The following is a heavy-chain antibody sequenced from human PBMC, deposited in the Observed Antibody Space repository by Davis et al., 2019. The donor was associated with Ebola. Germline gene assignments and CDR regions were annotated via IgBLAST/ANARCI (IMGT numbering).Heavy chain of an antibody. CDR3: ARDRYSDGSGYFFEQSH. CDR2: IIPVSGVP. Sequence: SVKVSCKASGGTFSSYAIGWVRQAPGQGLDWMGGIIPVSGVPKYAQDFQGRVTITADESTSTAYMELSSLRSEDTAMYYCARDRYSDGSGYFFEQSHWGQGTLVTVSS. D-gene: IGHD3-22*01. J-gene: IGHJ4*02. CDR1: GGTFSSYA. V-gene: IGHV1-69*13.